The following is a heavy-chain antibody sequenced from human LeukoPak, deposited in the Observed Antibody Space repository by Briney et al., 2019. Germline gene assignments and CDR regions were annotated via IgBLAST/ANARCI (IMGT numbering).Heavy chain of an antibody. D-gene: IGHD5-24*01. V-gene: IGHV4-31*03. J-gene: IGHJ4*02. CDR1: GVSISSGGYY. CDR2: IYYSGST. Sequence: SETLSLTCTVSGVSISSGGYYWSWIRQHPGKGLEWIGYIYYSGSTYYNPSLKSRVTISVDTSKNQFSLKLSSVTAADTAVYYCARSRDGYNFADYWGQGTLVTVSS. CDR3: ARSRDGYNFADY.